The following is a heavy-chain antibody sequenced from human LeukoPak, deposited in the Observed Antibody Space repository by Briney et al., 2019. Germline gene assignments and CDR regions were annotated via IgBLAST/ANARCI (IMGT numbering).Heavy chain of an antibody. CDR2: IKSKTDGGTT. CDR1: KFAFNNAW. CDR3: TAVPHDSAV. V-gene: IGHV3-15*01. Sequence: GGSLRLXCAASKFAFNNAWMSWFRQAPGKGLEWVGHIKSKTDGGTTDYAGPVQGRFTISRDDSKDRLYLQMNSLKTEDTAVYYCTAVPHDSAVWGQGTLVTVSS. D-gene: IGHD3-22*01. J-gene: IGHJ4*02.